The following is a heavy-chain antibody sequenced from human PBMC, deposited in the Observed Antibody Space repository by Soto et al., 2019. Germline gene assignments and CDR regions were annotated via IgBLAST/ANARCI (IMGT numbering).Heavy chain of an antibody. D-gene: IGHD3-22*01. V-gene: IGHV4-30-2*01. CDR1: GGSISSGGYS. CDR2: IYHSGST. J-gene: IGHJ4*02. Sequence: QLQLQESGSGLVKPSQTLSLTCAVSGGSISSGGYSWSWIRQPPGKGLEWIGYIYHSGSTYYNPSLKSRVTISVDRSKNQCSLKLSSVTAADTAVYYCARAPITMIVPYYFDYWGQGTLVTVSS. CDR3: ARAPITMIVPYYFDY.